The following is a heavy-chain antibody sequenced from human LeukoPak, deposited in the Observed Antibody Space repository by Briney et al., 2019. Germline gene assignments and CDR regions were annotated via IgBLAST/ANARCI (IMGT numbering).Heavy chain of an antibody. CDR1: GGSISSGDYY. Sequence: PSETLSLTCTVSGGSISSGDYYWSWIRQPPGKGLEWIGYIYNSGSTNYNPSLKSRVTISVDTSKNQFSLKLSSVTAADTAVYYCARENSNSWYLDYWGQGTLVTVSS. V-gene: IGHV4-61*08. J-gene: IGHJ4*02. D-gene: IGHD6-13*01. CDR3: ARENSNSWYLDY. CDR2: IYNSGST.